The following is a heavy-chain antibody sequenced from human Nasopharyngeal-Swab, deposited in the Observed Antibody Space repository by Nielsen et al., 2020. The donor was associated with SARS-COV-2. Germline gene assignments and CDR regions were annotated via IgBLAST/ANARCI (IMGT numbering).Heavy chain of an antibody. CDR2: IKSETDGGTT. V-gene: IGHV3-15*01. CDR3: TTNYDFWSDDYYYYMDV. CDR1: GFTFSNAW. J-gene: IGHJ6*03. Sequence: GESLKISCAASGFTFSNAWMSWVRQAPGKGLEWVGRIKSETDGGTTDYAAPVKGRFTISRDDSKNTLYLQMNSLKTEDTAVYYCTTNYDFWSDDYYYYMDVWGKGTTVTVSS. D-gene: IGHD3-3*01.